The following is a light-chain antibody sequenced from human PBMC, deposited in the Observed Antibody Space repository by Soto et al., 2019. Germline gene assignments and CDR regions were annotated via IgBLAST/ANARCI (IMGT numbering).Light chain of an antibody. CDR2: DAS. CDR3: QQYDNLLPT. V-gene: IGKV1-33*01. Sequence: DIQMTQSPSSLSASVGDRVTITCQASQDISNHLNWYQQKPGKAPKPLIYDASNLETGVPSRFSGSGSGTDFTFTISSLQPEDIATYYCQQYDNLLPTFGPGTKVDIK. CDR1: QDISNH. J-gene: IGKJ3*01.